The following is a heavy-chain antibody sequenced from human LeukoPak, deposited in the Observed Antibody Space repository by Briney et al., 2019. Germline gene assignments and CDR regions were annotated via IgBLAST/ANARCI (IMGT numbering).Heavy chain of an antibody. CDR2: INPNSGGT. CDR3: AREPHYYDSSGSADY. D-gene: IGHD3-22*01. J-gene: IGHJ4*02. CDR1: GYTFTSYY. V-gene: IGHV1-2*02. Sequence: ASVKVSCKASGYTFTSYYMHWVRQAPGQGLEWMGWINPNSGGTNYAQKFQGRVTMTRDTSISTRYMELSRLRSDDTAVYYCAREPHYYDSSGSADYWGQGTLVTVSS.